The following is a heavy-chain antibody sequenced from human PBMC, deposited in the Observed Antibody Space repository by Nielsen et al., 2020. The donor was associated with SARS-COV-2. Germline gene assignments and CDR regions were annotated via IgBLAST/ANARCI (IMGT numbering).Heavy chain of an antibody. J-gene: IGHJ6*02. Sequence: SVKVSCKASGGTFSSYAISWVRQAPGQGLEWMGGIIPIFGTANYAQKFQGRVTITADKSTSTAYMELSSLRSEDTAVYYCARDFIFQQWLVPYYYYGMDVWGQGTTVTVSS. D-gene: IGHD6-19*01. CDR1: GGTFSSYA. CDR3: ARDFIFQQWLVPYYYYGMDV. V-gene: IGHV1-69*06. CDR2: IIPIFGTA.